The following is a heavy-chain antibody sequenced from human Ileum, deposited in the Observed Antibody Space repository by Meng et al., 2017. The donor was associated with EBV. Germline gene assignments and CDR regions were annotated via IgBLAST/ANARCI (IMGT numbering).Heavy chain of an antibody. Sequence: LRLRASGPVLGSPSETPSLALSGSGDSLRSSNYYLGCIRQSPGNALECIGTIFYRGNTFYNPALKTRLTISVDTSKNEFSRNLKSVTAADTAVYYCVSAYDYGDYEAFAYWGLGSLVTVSS. V-gene: IGHV4-39*07. CDR2: IFYRGNT. D-gene: IGHD4-17*01. CDR1: GDSLRSSNYY. CDR3: VSAYDYGDYEAFAY. J-gene: IGHJ4*02.